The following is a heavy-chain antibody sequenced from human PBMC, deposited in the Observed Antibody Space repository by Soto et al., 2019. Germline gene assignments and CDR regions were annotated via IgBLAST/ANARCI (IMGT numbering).Heavy chain of an antibody. J-gene: IGHJ4*02. V-gene: IGHV3-23*01. Sequence: LRLSCAASGFTFSSYAMSWVRQAPGKGLEWVSAISGSGGSTYYADSVKGRFTISRDNSKNTLYLQMNSLRAEDTAVYYCAEDYASPSIAAAGLPNYWGQGTLVTVSS. D-gene: IGHD6-13*01. CDR3: AEDYASPSIAAAGLPNY. CDR1: GFTFSSYA. CDR2: ISGSGGST.